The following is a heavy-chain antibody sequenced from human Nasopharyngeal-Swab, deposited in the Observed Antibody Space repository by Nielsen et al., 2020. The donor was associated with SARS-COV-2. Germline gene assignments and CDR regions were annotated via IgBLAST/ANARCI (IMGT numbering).Heavy chain of an antibody. CDR1: GFSLSTSGVG. J-gene: IGHJ4*02. D-gene: IGHD3-22*01. CDR2: IYWNDDK. Sequence: SGPTLVQPTQTLTLTCTFSGFSLSTSGVGVGWIRQPPGKALEWLALIYWNDDKRYSPSLKSGLTITKDTSKNQVVLTMTNMDPVDTATYYCAHSSSITMIVVVIPTFDYWGQGTLVTVSS. V-gene: IGHV2-5*01. CDR3: AHSSSITMIVVVIPTFDY.